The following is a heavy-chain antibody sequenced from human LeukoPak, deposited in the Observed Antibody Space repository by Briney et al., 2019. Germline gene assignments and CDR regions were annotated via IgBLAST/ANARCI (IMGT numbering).Heavy chain of an antibody. V-gene: IGHV1-69*06. Sequence: SVKVSCKASGGTFSSYAISWVRQAPGQGLEWMGGIIPIFGTANYAQKFQGRVTITADKSTSTAYMELSSLRSEDTAVYYCARSVYSSSSFFDYWGQGTLVTVSS. CDR1: GGTFSSYA. CDR2: IIPIFGTA. CDR3: ARSVYSSSSFFDY. J-gene: IGHJ4*02. D-gene: IGHD6-13*01.